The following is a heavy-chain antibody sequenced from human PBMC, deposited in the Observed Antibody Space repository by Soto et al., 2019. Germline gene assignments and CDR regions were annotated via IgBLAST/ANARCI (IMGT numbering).Heavy chain of an antibody. CDR1: GGSISSSSYY. J-gene: IGHJ3*02. Sequence: QLLESGPGLVKPSETLSLTCTVSGGSISSSSYYWGWIRQPPGKGLEWIGSIYYSGSTYYNPSLKSRVTISVDTSKNQFSLKLSSVTAADTAVYYCARRSPVDAFEIWGQGTMVTVSS. V-gene: IGHV4-39*01. CDR3: ARRSPVDAFEI. CDR2: IYYSGST.